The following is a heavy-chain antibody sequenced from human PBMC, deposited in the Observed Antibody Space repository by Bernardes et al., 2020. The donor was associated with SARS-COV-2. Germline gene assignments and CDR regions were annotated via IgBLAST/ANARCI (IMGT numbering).Heavy chain of an antibody. CDR2: INHSGST. CDR1: GGSFSGYY. J-gene: IGHJ6*03. Sequence: SETLSLTCAVYGGSFSGYYWSWIRQPPGKGLEWIGEINHSGSTNYNPSLKSRVTISVDTSKNQFSLKLSSVTAADTAVYYCSRARYYDFWSGYRKGYYYYMDVWGKGTTVTVSS. CDR3: SRARYYDFWSGYRKGYYYYMDV. D-gene: IGHD3-3*01. V-gene: IGHV4-34*01.